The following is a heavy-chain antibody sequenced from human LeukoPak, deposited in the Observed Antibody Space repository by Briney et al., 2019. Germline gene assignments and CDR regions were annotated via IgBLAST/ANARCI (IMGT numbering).Heavy chain of an antibody. CDR3: ARQDGITMIVGPMDV. D-gene: IGHD3-22*01. Sequence: GESLKISFKGSGYRFTSYWIGWVRPMPGKGLEWMGIIYPGDSDTRYSPSFQGQVTISADKSISTAYLQWSSLKASDTAMYYCARQDGITMIVGPMDVWGQGTTVTVSS. J-gene: IGHJ6*02. CDR2: IYPGDSDT. V-gene: IGHV5-51*01. CDR1: GYRFTSYW.